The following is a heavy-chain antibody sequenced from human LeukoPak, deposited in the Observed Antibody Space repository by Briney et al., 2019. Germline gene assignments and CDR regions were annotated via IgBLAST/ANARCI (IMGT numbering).Heavy chain of an antibody. V-gene: IGHV3-64D*09. Sequence: PGGSLRLSCSASGFTFSSYAMHWVRQAPGKGLEYVADISSTGGSTYYADSVKGRFTISRDNFKNTLYLQMSSLRAEDTAVYYCVKDPGTSSSWDFDYWGQGTLVTVSS. CDR3: VKDPGTSSSWDFDY. J-gene: IGHJ4*02. D-gene: IGHD6-13*01. CDR1: GFTFSSYA. CDR2: ISSTGGST.